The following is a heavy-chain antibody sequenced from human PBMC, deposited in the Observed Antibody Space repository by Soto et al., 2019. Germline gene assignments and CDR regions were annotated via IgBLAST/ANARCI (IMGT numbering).Heavy chain of an antibody. J-gene: IGHJ4*02. V-gene: IGHV3-74*01. Sequence: EVQLVESGGGLVKPGGSLRLSCAASGFTFSSYWMHWVRQAPGKELVWVSRMNADGSSASYADAVKGRFSISRDNAKNTLYLQMISLRAEDTAVYYCARDPTGLVLDYWGQGTLVTVSS. CDR1: GFTFSSYW. CDR2: MNADGSSA. CDR3: ARDPTGLVLDY. D-gene: IGHD1-1*01.